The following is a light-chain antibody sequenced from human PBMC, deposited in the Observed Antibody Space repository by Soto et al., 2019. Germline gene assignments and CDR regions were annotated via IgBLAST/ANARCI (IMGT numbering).Light chain of an antibody. J-gene: IGKJ1*01. CDR3: QQYGSSPQT. CDR1: QSVSNNY. CDR2: AAS. V-gene: IGKV3-20*01. Sequence: EIVLTQSPATLSLSTGERATLSCKTSQSVSNNYLAWYQQKPGQAPRLLIYAASSRATGIPDRFSGSGSGTDFTLTISRLEPEDFAVYYCQQYGSSPQTFGQGTKVDI.